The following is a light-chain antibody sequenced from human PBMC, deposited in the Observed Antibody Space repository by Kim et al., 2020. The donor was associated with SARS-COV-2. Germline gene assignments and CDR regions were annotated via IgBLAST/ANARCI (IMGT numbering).Light chain of an antibody. V-gene: IGLV1-40*01. Sequence: PGQRVSISCTGSSSNIGAGYDVHWYQQLPGTAPKLLIYGNSNRPSGVPDRFSGSKSGTSASLAITGLQAEDEADYYCQSYDSSSVLFGGGTQLTVL. CDR3: QSYDSSSVL. CDR2: GNS. J-gene: IGLJ2*01. CDR1: SSNIGAGYD.